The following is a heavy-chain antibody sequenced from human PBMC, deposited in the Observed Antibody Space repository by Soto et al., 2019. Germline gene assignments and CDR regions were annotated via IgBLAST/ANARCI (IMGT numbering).Heavy chain of an antibody. Sequence: QVQLVQSGAEVKKPGASVKVSCKASGYTFTSYGISWVRQAPGQGLECMGWINPYNGNTNYAQKLHGRVTMTTDTPTSTAYMELRSLRYDDTAVYSCARDPLGGNLFDPWGQGPLVPVSS. CDR2: INPYNGNT. V-gene: IGHV1-18*01. CDR3: ARDPLGGNLFDP. J-gene: IGHJ5*02. D-gene: IGHD1-26*01. CDR1: GYTFTSYG.